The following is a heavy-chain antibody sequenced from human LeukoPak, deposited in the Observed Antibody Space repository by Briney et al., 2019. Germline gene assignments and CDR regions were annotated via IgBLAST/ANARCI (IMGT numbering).Heavy chain of an antibody. CDR2: IRYDGSNK. V-gene: IGHV3-30*02. D-gene: IGHD3-9*01. J-gene: IGHJ3*02. Sequence: GGSLRLSCAASGFTFSSYGMHWVRQAPGKGLEWVAFIRYDGSNKYYADSVKGRFTISRDNSKNTLYLQMNSLRAEDTAVYYCAKDRIVRYFDLNAFDIWGQGTMVTVSS. CDR3: AKDRIVRYFDLNAFDI. CDR1: GFTFSSYG.